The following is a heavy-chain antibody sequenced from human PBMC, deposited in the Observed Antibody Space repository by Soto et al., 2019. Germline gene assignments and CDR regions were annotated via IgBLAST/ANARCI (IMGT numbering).Heavy chain of an antibody. J-gene: IGHJ4*02. CDR1: GYTFTSYD. D-gene: IGHD3-3*02. CDR3: ASHSTPIFGVVLIGYFDY. CDR2: MNPNSGNT. Sequence: ASVKVSCKXSGYTFTSYDINWVRQATGQGLEWMGWMNPNSGNTGYAQKFQGRVTMTRNTSISTAYMELSSLRSEDTAVYYCASHSTPIFGVVLIGYFDYWGQGALVTVSS. V-gene: IGHV1-8*01.